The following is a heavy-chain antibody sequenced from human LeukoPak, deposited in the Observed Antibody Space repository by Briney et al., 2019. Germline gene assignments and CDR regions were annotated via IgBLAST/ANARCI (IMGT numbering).Heavy chain of an antibody. CDR3: ASLKYSSSWYYYYYYMDV. J-gene: IGHJ6*03. Sequence: SETLSLTCAVYGGSFSGYYWSWIRQPPGKGLEWIGEINHSGSTNYNPSLKSRVTISVDTSKNQFSLKLSSVTAADTAVYYCASLKYSSSWYYYYYYMDVWGKGTTVTVSS. V-gene: IGHV4-34*01. CDR2: INHSGST. D-gene: IGHD6-13*01. CDR1: GGSFSGYY.